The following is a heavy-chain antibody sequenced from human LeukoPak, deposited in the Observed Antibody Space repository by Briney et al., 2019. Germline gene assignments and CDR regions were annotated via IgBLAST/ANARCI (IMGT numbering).Heavy chain of an antibody. CDR1: GGSFSGYF. CDR3: AREVAY. CDR2: INESGST. J-gene: IGHJ4*02. Sequence: SETLSLTCAVFGGSFSGYFWSWIRQPPGKGLEWIGEINESGSTNYNPSLKSRVTISVDTSKNQFSLKLTSVTAADTAVYYCAREVAYWGQGILVTVSS. V-gene: IGHV4-34*01.